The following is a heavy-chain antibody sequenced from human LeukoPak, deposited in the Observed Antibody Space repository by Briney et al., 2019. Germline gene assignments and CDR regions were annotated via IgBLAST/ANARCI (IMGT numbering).Heavy chain of an antibody. CDR1: GYTFTSYG. J-gene: IGHJ6*03. Sequence: ASVKVSCKASGYTFTSYGISWVRQAPGQGLEWMGWISAYNGNTNYAQKLQGRVTMTTDTSTSTAYMELRSLRSDDTAVYYCARGVWFGELLSDYYYYMDVWGKGTTVTVSS. CDR3: ARGVWFGELLSDYYYYMDV. D-gene: IGHD3-10*01. V-gene: IGHV1-18*01. CDR2: ISAYNGNT.